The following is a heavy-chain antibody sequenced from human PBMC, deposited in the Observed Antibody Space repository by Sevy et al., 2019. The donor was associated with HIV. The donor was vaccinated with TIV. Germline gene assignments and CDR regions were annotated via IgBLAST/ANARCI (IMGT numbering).Heavy chain of an antibody. CDR3: ARELVGVTTGYYYYYMDV. J-gene: IGHJ6*03. V-gene: IGHV1-69*13. Sequence: ASVKVSCKASGGTFSSYAISWVRQAPGQGLEWMGRIIPIFGTANYAQKFQGRVTITADESTSTAYMELGSLRSEDTAVYYCARELVGVTTGYYYYYMDVWGKGTTVTVSS. D-gene: IGHD1-26*01. CDR2: IIPIFGTA. CDR1: GGTFSSYA.